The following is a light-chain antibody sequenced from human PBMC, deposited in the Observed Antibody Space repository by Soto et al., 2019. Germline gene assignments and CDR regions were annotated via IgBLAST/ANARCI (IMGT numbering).Light chain of an antibody. CDR3: QQYNNWPQT. CDR2: GAS. CDR1: QSVNSD. J-gene: IGKJ2*01. V-gene: IGKV3-15*01. Sequence: EIVMTQSPATLSVSPGERATLSCRASQSVNSDLAWYQQKPGQAPRLLIYGASTRATGFPARFSGSGSGTEFTLTISSLQSEDFAVYYCQQYNNWPQTFGQGTKLEIK.